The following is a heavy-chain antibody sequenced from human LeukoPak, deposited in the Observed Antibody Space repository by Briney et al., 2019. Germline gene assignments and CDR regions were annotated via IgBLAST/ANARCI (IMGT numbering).Heavy chain of an antibody. CDR3: ARAMDCSSTSCYLKY. CDR2: IYYSGST. V-gene: IGHV4-30-4*08. D-gene: IGHD2-2*01. Sequence: PSETLSLTCTVSGGSISSGDYYWSWIRQPPGKGLEWIGYIYYSGSTYYNPSLKSRVTISVDTSKNQFSLKLSSVTAADTAVYYCARAMDCSSTSCYLKYWGQGTLVTVSS. J-gene: IGHJ4*02. CDR1: GGSISSGDYY.